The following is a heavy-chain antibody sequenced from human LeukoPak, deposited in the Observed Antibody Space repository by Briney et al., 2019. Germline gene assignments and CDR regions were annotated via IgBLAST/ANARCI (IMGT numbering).Heavy chain of an antibody. J-gene: IGHJ4*02. Sequence: SETLSLTCAVYGGSFSGYYWSWIRQPPGKGLEWIGEINHSGSTNYNPSFKSRVTISVDTSKNQFSLKLSSVTAADTAVYYCARGYCSGGSCYSGGDYWGQGTLVTVSS. CDR3: ARGYCSGGSCYSGGDY. CDR1: GGSFSGYY. V-gene: IGHV4-34*01. D-gene: IGHD2-15*01. CDR2: INHSGST.